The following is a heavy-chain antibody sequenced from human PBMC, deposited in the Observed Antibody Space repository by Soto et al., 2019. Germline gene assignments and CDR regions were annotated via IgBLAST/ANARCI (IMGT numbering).Heavy chain of an antibody. V-gene: IGHV1-69*02. Sequence: ASVKVSCKASGGTFSSYTISWVRQAPGQGLEWMGRIIPILGIANYAQKFQGKVTITADKSTSTAYMELSSLGSDDTAVYYCASLYNWNYANYYYYMDVWGKGTTVTVSS. CDR3: ASLYNWNYANYYYYMDV. CDR1: GGTFSSYT. D-gene: IGHD1-7*01. J-gene: IGHJ6*03. CDR2: IIPILGIA.